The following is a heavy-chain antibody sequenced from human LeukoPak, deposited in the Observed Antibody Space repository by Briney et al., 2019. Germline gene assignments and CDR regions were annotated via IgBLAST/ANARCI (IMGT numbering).Heavy chain of an antibody. J-gene: IGHJ6*04. Sequence: GGSLRLSCAASGFTFSSYEMNWVRQAPGKGLEWISHISNFGDIIHYADSVKGRFTISRDNAKNSLYLQMNSLRAEDRAVYYCAELGITMIGGVWGKGTTVTISS. CDR2: ISNFGDII. V-gene: IGHV3-48*03. CDR1: GFTFSSYE. D-gene: IGHD3-10*02. CDR3: AELGITMIGGV.